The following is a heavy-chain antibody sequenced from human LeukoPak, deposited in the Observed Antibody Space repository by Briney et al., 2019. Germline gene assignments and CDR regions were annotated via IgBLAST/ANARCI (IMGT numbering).Heavy chain of an antibody. Sequence: GGSRRLSCAASGFIFSSFAMSWVRQAPGKGLAWVSGISGDADTTYYGDSMEGRFTISRDNAKNTLYLQVNSLRVEDTAVYYCVKARTGTRGGYFDHWGQGIRVTVSS. CDR2: ISGDADTT. CDR3: VKARTGTRGGYFDH. J-gene: IGHJ4*02. D-gene: IGHD1/OR15-1a*01. V-gene: IGHV3-23*01. CDR1: GFIFSSFA.